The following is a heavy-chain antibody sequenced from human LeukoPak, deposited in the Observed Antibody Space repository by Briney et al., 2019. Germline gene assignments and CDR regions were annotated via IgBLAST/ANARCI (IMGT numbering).Heavy chain of an antibody. J-gene: IGHJ3*02. CDR3: ARVHSGSYLSAFDI. V-gene: IGHV3-30*02. D-gene: IGHD1-26*01. Sequence: GGSLRLSCAASGFTFSSYGMHWVRQAPGKGLEWVAYIQYDGSNEQYADSVKGRFSISRDNAKNSLYLQMNSLRAEDTAVYYCARVHSGSYLSAFDIWGQGTMVTVSS. CDR1: GFTFSSYG. CDR2: IQYDGSNE.